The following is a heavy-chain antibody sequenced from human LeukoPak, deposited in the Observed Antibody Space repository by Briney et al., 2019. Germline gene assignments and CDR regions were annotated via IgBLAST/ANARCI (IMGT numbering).Heavy chain of an antibody. CDR1: GFTFSNYG. V-gene: IGHV3-30*02. J-gene: IGHJ4*02. Sequence: GGSLRLSXATSGFTFSNYGMHWVRQAPGKGLEWVAFIRYDGTNKYYTDSVKGRSTISRDKSKNTLYLQMNSLRAEDTAVYYCAKDGARYELLLRYYFDCWGQGTLVTVSS. D-gene: IGHD2-2*01. CDR2: IRYDGTNK. CDR3: AKDGARYELLLRYYFDC.